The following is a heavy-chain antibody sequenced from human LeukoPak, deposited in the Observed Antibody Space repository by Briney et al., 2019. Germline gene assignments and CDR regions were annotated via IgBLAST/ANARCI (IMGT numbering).Heavy chain of an antibody. V-gene: IGHV3-21*01. CDR3: AKEYQSGIAAAGTMDY. CDR1: GFTFSSYS. CDR2: ISSSSSYI. D-gene: IGHD6-13*01. Sequence: GGSLRLSCAASGFTFSSYSMNWVRQAPGKGLEWVSSISSSSSYIYYADSVKGRFTISRDNSKNTLYLQMNSLRAEDTAVYYCAKEYQSGIAAAGTMDYWGQGTLVPVSS. J-gene: IGHJ4*02.